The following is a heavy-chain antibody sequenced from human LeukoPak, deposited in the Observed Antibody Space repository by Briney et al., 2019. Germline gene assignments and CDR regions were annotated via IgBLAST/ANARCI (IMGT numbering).Heavy chain of an antibody. CDR1: GFNFGAYT. J-gene: IGHJ4*02. D-gene: IGHD3-22*01. CDR2: IFSRSESI. V-gene: IGHV3-21*06. CDR3: ARDFFHSSESRPFDY. Sequence: PGGSLRLSCAASGFNFGAYTINWVRQAPGKGLEWVSCIFSRSESILYADSVKGRFSISRDNAKNLLYLQMDSLRVEDTAVYYCARDFFHSSESRPFDYWGQGTLVTVSS.